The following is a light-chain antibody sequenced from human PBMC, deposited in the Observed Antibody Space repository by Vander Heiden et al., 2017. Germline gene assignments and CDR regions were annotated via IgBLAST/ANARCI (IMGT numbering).Light chain of an antibody. CDR2: RNK. CDR1: SSNIGSNY. Sequence: QSVLTQPPSASGTPGQRVTTSCSGSSSNIGSNYVYWYQQLPGTAPKLLIYRNKQRPSGVPDRFSGSKSGTSASLAISGLRSEDEADYYCAAWDDSLSGEVFGGGTKLTVL. V-gene: IGLV1-47*01. J-gene: IGLJ2*01. CDR3: AAWDDSLSGEV.